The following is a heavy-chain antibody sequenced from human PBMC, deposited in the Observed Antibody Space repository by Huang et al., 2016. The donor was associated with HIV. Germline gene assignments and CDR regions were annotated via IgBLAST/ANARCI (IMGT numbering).Heavy chain of an antibody. J-gene: IGHJ5*02. V-gene: IGHV3-7*01. CDR1: GFTFSSYW. Sequence: EVQLVESGGGLVQPGGSLRLSCAASGFTFSSYWMSWVRQAPGKGLECVANIKQDGSEKCYVDSVKGRFTISRDNAKNSLYLQMNSLRAEDTAVYYCARVIRYSSSWAVHNWFDPWGQGTLVTVSS. D-gene: IGHD6-13*01. CDR2: IKQDGSEK. CDR3: ARVIRYSSSWAVHNWFDP.